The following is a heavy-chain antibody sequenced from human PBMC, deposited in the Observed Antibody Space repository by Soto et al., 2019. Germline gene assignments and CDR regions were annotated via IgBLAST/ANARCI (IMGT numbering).Heavy chain of an antibody. V-gene: IGHV4-30-2*01. Sequence: QLQLQESGSGLVKPSQTLSLTCAVSGGSISSGGYSWSWIRQPPGKGLEWIGYIYHSGSTYYNPSLKSRGTIAVDRAQNQVPLTLNPVTAADTAVYYCARVPSPWGPGTLGTVSS. J-gene: IGHJ5*02. CDR3: ARVPSP. CDR1: GGSISSGGYS. CDR2: IYHSGST.